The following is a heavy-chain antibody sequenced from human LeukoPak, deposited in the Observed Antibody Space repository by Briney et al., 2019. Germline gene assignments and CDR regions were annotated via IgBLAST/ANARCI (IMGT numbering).Heavy chain of an antibody. CDR2: ISGNSVTI. CDR3: AKILSGTYSFDL. CDR1: GSTFSTYP. Sequence: ESLRLSCTASGSTFSTYPMTWVRQAPGQGLEWVSAISGNSVTIYYADSVKGRFTISRDNSKSTLYLQMYSLRAEDTAVYYCAKILSGTYSFDLWGQGTLVTVSS. J-gene: IGHJ4*02. V-gene: IGHV3-23*01. D-gene: IGHD1-26*01.